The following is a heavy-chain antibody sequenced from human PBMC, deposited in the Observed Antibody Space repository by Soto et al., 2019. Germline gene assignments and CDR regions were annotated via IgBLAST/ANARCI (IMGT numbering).Heavy chain of an antibody. CDR2: IYYSGST. CDR3: ARDQPITIFGVAASDAFDI. Sequence: SSETLSLTCTVSGGSISSGGYYWSWIRQHPGKGLEWIGYIYYSGSTYYNPSLKSRVTISVDTSKNQFSLKLSSVTAADTAVYYCARDQPITIFGVAASDAFDIWGQGTMVTVSS. D-gene: IGHD3-3*01. V-gene: IGHV4-31*03. J-gene: IGHJ3*02. CDR1: GGSISSGGYY.